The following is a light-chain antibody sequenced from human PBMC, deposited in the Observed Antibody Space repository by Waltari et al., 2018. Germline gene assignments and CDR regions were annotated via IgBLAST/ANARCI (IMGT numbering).Light chain of an antibody. CDR3: QKNEALPAT. CDR1: QSIGKY. Sequence: EIVLTQSPATLSLSPGDRATLPCRASQSIGKYLIWYQQKPGQAPRLLISAPSIRATGIPDRFRGSVFGTDFSLTIRRLEREDFAVYYCQKNEALPATFGQGTKVEIK. V-gene: IGKV3-20*01. J-gene: IGKJ1*01. CDR2: APS.